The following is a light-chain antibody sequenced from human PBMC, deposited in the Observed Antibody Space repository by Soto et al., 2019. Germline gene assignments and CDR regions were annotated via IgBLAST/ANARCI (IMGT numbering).Light chain of an antibody. Sequence: EIVLTQSPATLSLSPGERATLSCMASQSVSSYLAWYQQKPGQAPRLLIYDASNRATGIPARFSGSGSGTDFTLTISSLEPEDSAVYYCQQRHMWPITFGQGTRLEIK. CDR1: QSVSSY. CDR2: DAS. V-gene: IGKV3-11*01. J-gene: IGKJ5*01. CDR3: QQRHMWPIT.